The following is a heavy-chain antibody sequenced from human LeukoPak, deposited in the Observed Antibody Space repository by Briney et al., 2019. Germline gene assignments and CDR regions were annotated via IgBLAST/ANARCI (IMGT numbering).Heavy chain of an antibody. CDR3: ARDVGGLTGLFDY. CDR2: ISSSSSYI. CDR1: GFTFSSYS. D-gene: IGHD3-9*01. Sequence: GGSLRLSCAASGFTFSSYSMNWVRQAPGKGLEWVSSISSSSSYIYYADSVKGRFTISRDNSKNTLYLQMNSLRAEDTAVYYCARDVGGLTGLFDYWGQGTLVTVSS. V-gene: IGHV3-21*04. J-gene: IGHJ4*02.